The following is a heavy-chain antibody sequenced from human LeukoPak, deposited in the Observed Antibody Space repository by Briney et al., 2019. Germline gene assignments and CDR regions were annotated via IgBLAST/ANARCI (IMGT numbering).Heavy chain of an antibody. D-gene: IGHD3-10*01. V-gene: IGHV4-59*01. Sequence: SGTLSLTCTVSGGSISSYYWSWIRQPPGKGLEWIGYIYYSGSTNYNPSLKSRVTISVDTSKNQFSLKLSSVTAADTAVYYCARSRDYYGSGSYAFDIWGQGTMVTVSS. J-gene: IGHJ3*02. CDR3: ARSRDYYGSGSYAFDI. CDR2: IYYSGST. CDR1: GGSISSYY.